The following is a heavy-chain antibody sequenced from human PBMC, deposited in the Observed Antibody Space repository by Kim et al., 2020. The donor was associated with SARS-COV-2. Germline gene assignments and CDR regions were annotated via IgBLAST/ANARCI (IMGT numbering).Heavy chain of an antibody. CDR1: GFTFSSYE. V-gene: IGHV3-48*03. Sequence: GGSLRLSCAASGFTFSSYEMNWVRQAPGKGLEWVSYISSSGSTIYYADSVKGRFTISRDNAKNSLYLQMNSLRAEDTAVYYCAHTTVTTFESIWGQGTLVTVSS. J-gene: IGHJ4*02. CDR2: ISSSGSTI. D-gene: IGHD4-17*01. CDR3: AHTTVTTFESI.